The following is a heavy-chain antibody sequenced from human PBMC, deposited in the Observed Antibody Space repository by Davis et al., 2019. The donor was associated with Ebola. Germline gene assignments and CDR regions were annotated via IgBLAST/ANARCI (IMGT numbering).Heavy chain of an antibody. J-gene: IGHJ5*02. V-gene: IGHV6-1*01. Sequence: HSQTLSLTCAISGASVSSNSAAWNWIRLSPSRGLEWLGRTYYNSKWYSDYALSVKSRITISPDTSKNQFSLQLNSVTPEDTAVYYCTRGWLRGWFDPWGQGTLVTVSS. CDR3: TRGWLRGWFDP. CDR1: GASVSSNSAA. D-gene: IGHD5-12*01. CDR2: TYYNSKWYS.